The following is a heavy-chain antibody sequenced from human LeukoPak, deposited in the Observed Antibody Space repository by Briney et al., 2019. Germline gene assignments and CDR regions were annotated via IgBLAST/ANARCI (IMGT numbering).Heavy chain of an antibody. CDR2: IIGSGGST. Sequence: PGGSLRLSCAASGFTFSSYAMSWVRQAPGKGLEWVSAIIGSGGSTYYADSVKGRFTISRDNYMNTLYLQMNSLRAEDTAVYYCAKESTRGYSYGYQDAFDIWGQGTMVTVSS. CDR1: GFTFSSYA. D-gene: IGHD5-18*01. CDR3: AKESTRGYSYGYQDAFDI. J-gene: IGHJ3*02. V-gene: IGHV3-23*01.